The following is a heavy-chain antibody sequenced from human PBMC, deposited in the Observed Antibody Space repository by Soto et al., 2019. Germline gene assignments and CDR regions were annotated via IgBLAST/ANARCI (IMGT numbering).Heavy chain of an antibody. CDR1: GFTFSSYA. Sequence: GGSLRLSCAASGFTFSSYAMHWVRQAPGKGLEWVAVISYDGSNKYYADSVKGRFTISRDNSKNTLYLQMNSLRAEDTAVYYCATIHEGGYDLEYYFDYWGQGTLVTVSS. J-gene: IGHJ4*02. V-gene: IGHV3-30-3*01. D-gene: IGHD5-12*01. CDR2: ISYDGSNK. CDR3: ATIHEGGYDLEYYFDY.